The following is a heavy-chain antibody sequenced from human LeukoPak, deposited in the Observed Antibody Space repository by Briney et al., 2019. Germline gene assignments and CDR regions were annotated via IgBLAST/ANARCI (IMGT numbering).Heavy chain of an antibody. CDR1: GYTLTELS. CDR3: AATTYYDFWSGYYGMDV. D-gene: IGHD3-3*01. J-gene: IGHJ6*02. V-gene: IGHV1-24*01. Sequence: ALVKVSCKVSGYTLTELSMHWVRQAPGKGLEWMGGFDPEDGETICAQKLQGRVTMTEDTSTDTAYMELSSLRSEDTAVYYCAATTYYDFWSGYYGMDVWGQGTTVTVSS. CDR2: FDPEDGET.